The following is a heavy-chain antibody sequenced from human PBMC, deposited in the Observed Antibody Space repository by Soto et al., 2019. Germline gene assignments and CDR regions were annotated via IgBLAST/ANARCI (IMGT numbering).Heavy chain of an antibody. Sequence: GSLRLSCAASGFTFSYYTMNWVRQAPGKGLEWVSSISSSSSYIYYADSVKGRFTISRDNAKNSLYLQMNSLRAEDTAVYSCARDHEGSSSWPNKVSWFDPWGQGTLVTVSS. CDR3: ARDHEGSSSWPNKVSWFDP. D-gene: IGHD6-13*01. V-gene: IGHV3-21*01. CDR1: GFTFSYYT. CDR2: ISSSSSYI. J-gene: IGHJ5*02.